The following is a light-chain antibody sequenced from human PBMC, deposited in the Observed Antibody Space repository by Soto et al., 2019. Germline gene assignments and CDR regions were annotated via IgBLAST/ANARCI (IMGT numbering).Light chain of an antibody. CDR2: DVT. CDR1: SSDVGGYHY. CDR3: CSYVGASIYV. Sequence: QSVLAQPRSVSGSPGQSVTISCTGTSSDVGGYHYVSWYQQHPGKAPKLMIYDVTKRPSGVPDRFSGSESGNTASLTISGLQAEDEADYYCCSYVGASIYVFGTGTKVTVL. V-gene: IGLV2-11*01. J-gene: IGLJ1*01.